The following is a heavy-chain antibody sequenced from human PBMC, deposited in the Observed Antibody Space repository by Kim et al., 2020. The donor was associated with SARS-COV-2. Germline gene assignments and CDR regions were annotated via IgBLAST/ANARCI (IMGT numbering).Heavy chain of an antibody. CDR3: ARGSDVLDL. V-gene: IGHV3-30*03. CDR2: LSYDEKNE. CDR1: GFAFRGFV. Sequence: GRPLRLSCEAAGFAFRGFVMHWVRQAPGKGLEWVGLLSYDEKNEYYAESVKGRFTLSRDNDKNTLFLHMNSLTAEDTAVYYCARGSDVLDLWGQGTMVTVSS. D-gene: IGHD3-10*01. J-gene: IGHJ3*01.